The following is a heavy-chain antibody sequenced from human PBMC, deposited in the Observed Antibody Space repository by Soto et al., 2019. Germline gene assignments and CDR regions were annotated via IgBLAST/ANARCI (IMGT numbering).Heavy chain of an antibody. J-gene: IGHJ5*02. CDR2: ISSSSSYT. Sequence: AGGSLRLSCAASGFTFSDYYMSWIRQAPGKGLEWVSYISSSSSYTNYADSVKGRFTISRDNAKNSLYLQMNSLRAEDTAVYYCARDLHEKITFRGVIVPDGEYNWFDPWGQGTLVTVSS. D-gene: IGHD3-16*02. CDR3: ARDLHEKITFRGVIVPDGEYNWFDP. V-gene: IGHV3-11*06. CDR1: GFTFSDYY.